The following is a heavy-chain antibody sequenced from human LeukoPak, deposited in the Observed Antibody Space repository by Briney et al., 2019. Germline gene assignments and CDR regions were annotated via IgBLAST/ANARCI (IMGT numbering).Heavy chain of an antibody. V-gene: IGHV4-59*01. CDR1: GGSISSYY. CDR2: IYYSGST. J-gene: IGHJ4*02. CDR3: ARGRYGGYTFDY. Sequence: KSSETLSLNCTVSGGSISSYYWSWIRQPPGKGLEWIGYIYYSGSTNYNPSLKSRVTISVDTSKNQFSLKLSSVTAADTAVCYCARGRYGGYTFDYWGQGTLVTVSS. D-gene: IGHD5-12*01.